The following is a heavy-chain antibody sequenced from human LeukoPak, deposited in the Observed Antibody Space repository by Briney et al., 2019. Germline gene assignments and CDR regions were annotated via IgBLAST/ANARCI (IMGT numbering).Heavy chain of an antibody. J-gene: IGHJ4*02. D-gene: IGHD1-26*01. Sequence: GGSLRLSCAASGITFSNAWMNWVRQTPGKGLEWVGLIESETDGGTTGYAAPVKGRFTISRDDSENTLYLQMNSLKAEDAAIYYCTTEVSGGHTNWGQGTLVTVSS. CDR3: TTEVSGGHTN. CDR2: IESETDGGTT. CDR1: GITFSNAW. V-gene: IGHV3-15*04.